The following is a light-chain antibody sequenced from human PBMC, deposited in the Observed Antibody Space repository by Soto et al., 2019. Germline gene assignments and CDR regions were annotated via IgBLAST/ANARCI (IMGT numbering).Light chain of an antibody. CDR3: QQYNNWPLT. V-gene: IGKV3-15*01. Sequence: RVMTQSPATLSVSPGERATLSCRASQNINSLLAWYQQRPGQAPRLLIYGASTRATGIQARFSGSGSGTEYTLTISSLQSEDFGVYYCQQYNNWPLTFGQGTRLEIK. CDR1: QNINSL. CDR2: GAS. J-gene: IGKJ5*01.